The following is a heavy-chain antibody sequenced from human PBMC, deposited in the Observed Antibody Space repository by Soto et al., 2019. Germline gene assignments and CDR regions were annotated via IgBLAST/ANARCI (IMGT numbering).Heavy chain of an antibody. J-gene: IGHJ6*03. Sequence: ASVKVSCKASGYTFTSYGISWVRQAPGQGLEWMGWISAYNGNTNYAQKLQGRVTMTTDTSTSTAYMELRSLRSDDTAVYYCARADIVVVPAAMREYYYYYYMDVWGKGTTVTVSS. CDR1: GYTFTSYG. CDR2: ISAYNGNT. CDR3: ARADIVVVPAAMREYYYYYYMDV. D-gene: IGHD2-2*01. V-gene: IGHV1-18*01.